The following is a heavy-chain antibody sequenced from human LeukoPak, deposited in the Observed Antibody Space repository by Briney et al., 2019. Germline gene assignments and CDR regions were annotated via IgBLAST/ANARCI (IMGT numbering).Heavy chain of an antibody. D-gene: IGHD3-22*01. V-gene: IGHV3-23*01. CDR3: AKVPAPPHYYDSSGYNY. CDR1: GFTFSSYA. J-gene: IGHJ4*02. CDR2: ISGSGGST. Sequence: GGSLRLSCAASGFTFSSYAMSWVRQAPGKGLEWVSAISGSGGSTYYADSVKGRFTISRGNSKNTLYLQMNSLRAEDTAVYYCAKVPAPPHYYDSSGYNYWGQRTLVTVSS.